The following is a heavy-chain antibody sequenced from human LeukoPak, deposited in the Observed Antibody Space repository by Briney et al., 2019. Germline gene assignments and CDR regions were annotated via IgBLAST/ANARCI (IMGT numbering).Heavy chain of an antibody. CDR1: GFTLNSYS. D-gene: IGHD3-10*02. V-gene: IGHV3-23*01. CDR3: AELGITMIGGV. Sequence: GGSLRLSCAASGFTLNSYSMSWVRQAPGKGLEWISAISGSGGSTYHADSVKGRFTISRDNAKNSLYLQMNSLRAEDTAVYYCAELGITMIGGVWGKGTTVTISS. J-gene: IGHJ6*04. CDR2: ISGSGGST.